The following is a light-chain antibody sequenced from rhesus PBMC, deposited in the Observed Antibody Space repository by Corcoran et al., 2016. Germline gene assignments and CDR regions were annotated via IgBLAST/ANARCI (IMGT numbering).Light chain of an antibody. V-gene: IGKV1-22*01. CDR1: QSISSW. Sequence: DIQMTQSPSSLSASVGDTVTITCRASQSISSWLDWYQQKPGKAPNLLIYKAYSLQSGVPSRFSGRGSGTDFTLTISSLQPEDFATYYYHQYNSLPPWTFGQGTKVEIK. CDR3: HQYNSLPPWT. J-gene: IGKJ1*01. CDR2: KAY.